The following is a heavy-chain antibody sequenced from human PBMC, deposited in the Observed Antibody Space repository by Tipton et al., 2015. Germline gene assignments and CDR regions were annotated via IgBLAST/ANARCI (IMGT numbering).Heavy chain of an antibody. CDR1: GFSVRSTY. Sequence: SLRLSCAASGFSVRSTYMTWVRQAPGKGLEWVSVISSDGTTFYADSVKGRFSISRDTSRNTLYLQMNNLRVEDTAVYYCARGRRMGFGDRRRRAYYYSGMDVWGQGTTVTVS. J-gene: IGHJ6*02. CDR3: ARGRRMGFGDRRRRAYYYSGMDV. CDR2: ISSDGTT. V-gene: IGHV3-53*01. D-gene: IGHD3-10*01.